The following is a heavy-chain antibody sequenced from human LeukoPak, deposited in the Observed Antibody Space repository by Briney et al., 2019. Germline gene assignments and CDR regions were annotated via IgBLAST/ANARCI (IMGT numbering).Heavy chain of an antibody. J-gene: IGHJ4*02. CDR1: GGSIGSYY. D-gene: IGHD5-12*01. V-gene: IGHV4-59*01. CDR2: IYYSGST. CDR3: ARAGYSGYDLYY. Sequence: PSETLSLTCTVSGGSIGSYYWSWIRQPPGKGLEWIGYIYYSGSTNYNPSLKSRVTISVDTSKNQFSLKLSSVTAADTAVYYCARAGYSGYDLYYWGQGTLVTVSS.